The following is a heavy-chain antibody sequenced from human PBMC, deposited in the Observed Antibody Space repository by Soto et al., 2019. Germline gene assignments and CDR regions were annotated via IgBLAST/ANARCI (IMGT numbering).Heavy chain of an antibody. J-gene: IGHJ3*02. D-gene: IGHD3-10*01. CDR1: GGSISSGVYY. V-gene: IGHV4-30-4*02. CDR3: ARVWGGAFDI. CDR2: IYYSGSA. Sequence: SETLSLTCTVSGGSISSGVYYWSWIRQHPGKGLEWIGYIYYSGSAYYNPSLKGRVTMSVDTSKNQFSLKLSSVTAADTAVYYCARVWGGAFDIWGQGTMVTVSS.